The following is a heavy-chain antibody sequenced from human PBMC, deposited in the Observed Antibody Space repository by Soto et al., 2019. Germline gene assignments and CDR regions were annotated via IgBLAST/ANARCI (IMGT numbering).Heavy chain of an antibody. CDR2: ISGTASRT. Sequence: PGGSLRLSCAGSGFTPTTTPLSWVRQAPGKGLEWVTTISGTASRTYYVDSVKGRFFISRDNSKNTVTLQMNNLTVGDTAVYYCATSFRYFDNWGQGTRVTVSS. CDR3: ATSFRYFDN. J-gene: IGHJ4*02. CDR1: GFTPTTTP. V-gene: IGHV3-23*01. D-gene: IGHD3-9*01.